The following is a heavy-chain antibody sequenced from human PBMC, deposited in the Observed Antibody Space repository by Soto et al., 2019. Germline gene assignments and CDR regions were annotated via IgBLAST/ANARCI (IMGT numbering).Heavy chain of an antibody. CDR2: IYYSGST. D-gene: IGHD4-4*01. CDR3: AAGDYTLRGTSFDY. J-gene: IGHJ4*02. Sequence: QVQLQESGPGLVKPSQTLSLTCTVSGGSISSGGYYWSWIRQHPGKGLEWIGYIYYSGSTYYNPSLKRRVSISLDTAENQFSVKLSCVTAAGTAVYYCAAGDYTLRGTSFDYWGQGTLVTVSS. V-gene: IGHV4-31*03. CDR1: GGSISSGGYY.